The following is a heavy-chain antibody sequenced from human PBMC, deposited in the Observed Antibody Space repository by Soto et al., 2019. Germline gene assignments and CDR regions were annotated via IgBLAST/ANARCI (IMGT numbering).Heavy chain of an antibody. CDR2: TSGSGGSI. CDR1: GFTFSNYG. D-gene: IGHD6-6*01. V-gene: IGHV3-23*01. CDR3: AKCIAAQDYYYCGMDV. Sequence: PGGSLRLSCAASGFTFSNYGMTWVRQAPGKGLEWVSSTSGSGGSIYYAHSVKGRFTISRDNSKNTLYLQMDSLRAEDTAIYYCAKCIAAQDYYYCGMDVWGQGTTVTVSS. J-gene: IGHJ6*02.